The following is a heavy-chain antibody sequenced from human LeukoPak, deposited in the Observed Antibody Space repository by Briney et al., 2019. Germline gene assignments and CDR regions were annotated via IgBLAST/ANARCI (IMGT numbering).Heavy chain of an antibody. CDR1: GGSFSGYY. D-gene: IGHD2-15*01. J-gene: IGHJ4*02. CDR3: AREVAVAATPFFDY. Sequence: SETLSLTSAVYGGSFSGYYWSWIRQPPGKGLEWIGEINHSGSTNYNPSLKSRVTISVDTSKNQFSLKLSSVTAADTAVYYCAREVAVAATPFFDYWGQGTLVTVSS. CDR2: INHSGST. V-gene: IGHV4-34*01.